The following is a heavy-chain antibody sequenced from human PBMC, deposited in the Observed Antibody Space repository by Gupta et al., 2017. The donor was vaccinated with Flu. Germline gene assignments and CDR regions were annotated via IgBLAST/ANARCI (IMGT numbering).Heavy chain of an antibody. CDR3: AKESYDSSGTYYFDY. J-gene: IGHJ4*02. D-gene: IGHD3-22*01. V-gene: IGHV3-23*01. Sequence: YADSVKGRFTISRDNSKNTLYLQMNSLRAEDTAVYYCAKESYDSSGTYYFDYWGQGTLVTVSS.